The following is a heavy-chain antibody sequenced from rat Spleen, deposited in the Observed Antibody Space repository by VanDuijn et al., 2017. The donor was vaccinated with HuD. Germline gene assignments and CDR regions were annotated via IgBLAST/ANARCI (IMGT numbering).Heavy chain of an antibody. CDR3: ARLGVAYYFDY. J-gene: IGHJ2*01. V-gene: IGHV5-62*01. CDR2: ISSASGT. CDR1: GFTFSSYG. D-gene: IGHD1-8*01. Sequence: VQLVESGGGLVQPGKSLKLSCSASGFTFSSYGMHWIRQAPGKGLDWVAYISSASGTVYADAVKSRFTISRDNAKNTLYLQLNSLKSEDTAIYYCARLGVAYYFDYWGQGVMVTVSS.